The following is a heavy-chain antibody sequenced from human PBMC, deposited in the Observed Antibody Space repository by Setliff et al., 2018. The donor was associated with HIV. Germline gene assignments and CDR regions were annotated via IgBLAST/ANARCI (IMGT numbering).Heavy chain of an antibody. CDR2: IRYDGSNK. V-gene: IGHV3-30*02. Sequence: PGGSLRLSCAASGFTFRRYGMYWVRQAPGKGLEWVAFIRYDGSNKYYADSVKGRFTISRDNNKNTLYLQMNSLRAEDTAVYYCAKDGHDQDHYYHMDVWGKGTTVTVSS. CDR3: AKDGHDQDHYYHMDV. D-gene: IGHD1-1*01. CDR1: GFTFRRYG. J-gene: IGHJ6*03.